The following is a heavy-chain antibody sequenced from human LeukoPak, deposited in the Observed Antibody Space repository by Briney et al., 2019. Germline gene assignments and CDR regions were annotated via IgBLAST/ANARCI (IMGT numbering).Heavy chain of an antibody. D-gene: IGHD3-10*01. CDR1: GFTFSSYA. J-gene: IGHJ4*02. Sequence: GGSLRLSCAASGFTFSSYAMSWVRQAPGKGLEWVSAISSSGAGTYYADSVKGRFTMSRDSSENTLYLQMNSLRAEDTAVYYCAIEAYYYGSGNFYFDYWGQGTLVTVSS. V-gene: IGHV3-23*01. CDR3: AIEAYYYGSGNFYFDY. CDR2: ISSSGAGT.